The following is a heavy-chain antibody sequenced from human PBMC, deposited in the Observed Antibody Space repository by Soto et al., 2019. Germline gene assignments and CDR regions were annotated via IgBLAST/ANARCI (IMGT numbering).Heavy chain of an antibody. V-gene: IGHV3-48*02. CDR2: ISSSSTI. Sequence: GGSLRLSCAASGFTFSSYSMNWVRQAPGKGLEWVSYISSSSTIYYADSVKGRFTISRDNAKNSLYLQMNSLRDEDTAVYYCARPWGPYSNSHRDYWGQGTRVTVSS. D-gene: IGHD4-4*01. CDR3: ARPWGPYSNSHRDY. J-gene: IGHJ4*02. CDR1: GFTFSSYS.